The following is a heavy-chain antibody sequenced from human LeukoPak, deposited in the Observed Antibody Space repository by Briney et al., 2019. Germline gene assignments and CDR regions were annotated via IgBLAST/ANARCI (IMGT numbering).Heavy chain of an antibody. Sequence: GGSLRLSRAASGFTFSSYAMSWVRQAPGKGLEWVANIKQDGSEKYYVDSVKGRFTISRDNAKNSLYLQMNSLRAEDTAVYYCARKGGQLGYWGQGTLVTVSS. J-gene: IGHJ4*02. V-gene: IGHV3-7*01. CDR1: GFTFSSYA. CDR3: ARKGGQLGY. D-gene: IGHD3-16*01. CDR2: IKQDGSEK.